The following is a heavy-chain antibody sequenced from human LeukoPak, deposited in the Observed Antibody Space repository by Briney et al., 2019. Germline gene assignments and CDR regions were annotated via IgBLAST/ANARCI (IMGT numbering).Heavy chain of an antibody. J-gene: IGHJ4*02. Sequence: SETLSLTCTVSGGSISSYYWSWIRQPPGKGLEWIGYIYYSGSTNYNPSLKSRVTISVDTSKNQFSLKLSSVTAAGTAVYYCARDVGGIAVADNYFDYWGQGTLVTVSS. D-gene: IGHD6-19*01. CDR1: GGSISSYY. V-gene: IGHV4-59*01. CDR3: ARDVGGIAVADNYFDY. CDR2: IYYSGST.